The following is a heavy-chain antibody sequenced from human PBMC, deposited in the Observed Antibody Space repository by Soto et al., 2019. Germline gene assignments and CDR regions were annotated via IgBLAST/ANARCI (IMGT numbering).Heavy chain of an antibody. CDR3: AKNLDLSSSYDPDY. CDR2: ISGSGGST. J-gene: IGHJ4*02. D-gene: IGHD6-13*01. CDR1: GFTFSSYA. V-gene: IGHV3-23*01. Sequence: PGGSLRLSCVASGFTFSSYAMNWVRQAPGKGLEWVSSISGSGGSTYYADSVRGRFTISRDNSKNTLYLQMNSLRVEDTAIYYCAKNLDLSSSYDPDYWGQGTLVTVSS.